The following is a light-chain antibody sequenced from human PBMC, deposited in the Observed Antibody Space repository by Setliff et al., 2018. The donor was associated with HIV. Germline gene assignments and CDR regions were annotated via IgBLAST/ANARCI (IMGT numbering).Light chain of an antibody. Sequence: QSVLTQPRSVSGSPGQSVTISCTGASSDVGAYNYVSWYQQNPGKAPKLMIYDVNKRPSGVPDRFSGSKSGNTASLTISGLQAEDEADYYCCSYAGSYTPVIFGGGTKVTVL. J-gene: IGLJ2*01. V-gene: IGLV2-11*01. CDR3: CSYAGSYTPVI. CDR2: DVN. CDR1: SSDVGAYNY.